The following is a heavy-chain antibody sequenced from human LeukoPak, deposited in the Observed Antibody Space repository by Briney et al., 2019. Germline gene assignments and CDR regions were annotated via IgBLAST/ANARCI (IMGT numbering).Heavy chain of an antibody. CDR3: ARDILATSIAAPYY. CDR2: IYYSGST. V-gene: IGHV4-39*07. D-gene: IGHD6-13*01. CDR1: GGSISSSSYY. J-gene: IGHJ4*02. Sequence: PSETQSLTCTVSGGSISSSSYYWGWIRQPPGKGLEWIGSIYYSGSTYYNPSLKSRVTISVDTSKNQFSLKLSSVTAADTAVYYCARDILATSIAAPYYWGQGTLVTVSS.